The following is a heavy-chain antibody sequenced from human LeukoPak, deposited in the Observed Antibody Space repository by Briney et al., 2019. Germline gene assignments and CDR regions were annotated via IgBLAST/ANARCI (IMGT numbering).Heavy chain of an antibody. CDR3: ARPLNYYDDSGLIY. J-gene: IGHJ4*02. Sequence: GGSLRLSCAAPGFTFTDDAMHRVRKALGKRLGWLTVLSFDGRKKYYAHSVKGRFDISRDNSKNTLYLQVNSLRAEDKAMYYCARPLNYYDDSGLIYWGQGTLVSVSS. D-gene: IGHD3-22*01. CDR1: GFTFTDDA. V-gene: IGHV3-30*03. CDR2: LSFDGRKK.